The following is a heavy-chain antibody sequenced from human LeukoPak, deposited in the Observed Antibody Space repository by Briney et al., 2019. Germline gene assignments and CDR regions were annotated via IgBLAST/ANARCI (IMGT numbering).Heavy chain of an antibody. CDR1: GGSISSYY. V-gene: IGHV4-59*01. Sequence: SETLSLTCTVSGGSISSYYWSWIRQPPGRGLEWIGYIYYSGSTNYNPSLKSRVTISVDTSKNQFSLRLRSVTAADTAVYYCARTHYEEYQWAGYFDHWGQGSLVTVSS. CDR2: IYYSGST. J-gene: IGHJ4*02. D-gene: IGHD6-19*01. CDR3: ARTHYEEYQWAGYFDH.